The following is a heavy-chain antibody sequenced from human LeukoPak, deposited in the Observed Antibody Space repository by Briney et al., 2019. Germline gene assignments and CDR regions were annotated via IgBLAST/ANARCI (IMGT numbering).Heavy chain of an antibody. CDR2: IYSGGST. Sequence: PGGSLRLSCAASGFTFSRYAMSWVRQAPGKGLEWVSVIYSGGSTYYADSVKGRFTISRDNSKNTLYLQMNSLRAEDTAVYYCARVTNPTLHFQHWGQGTLVTVSS. D-gene: IGHD1-14*01. CDR1: GFTFSRYA. V-gene: IGHV3-66*01. J-gene: IGHJ1*01. CDR3: ARVTNPTLHFQH.